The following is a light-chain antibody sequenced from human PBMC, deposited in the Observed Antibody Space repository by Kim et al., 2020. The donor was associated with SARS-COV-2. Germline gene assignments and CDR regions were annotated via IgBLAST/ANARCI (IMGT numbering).Light chain of an antibody. CDR1: SSNIGSNP. V-gene: IGLV1-44*01. CDR2: SDK. CDR3: AAWDDSLNGQVV. Sequence: QRVTIPCSGSSSNIGSNPVNWYQHLSGTAPKLLIYSDKQRPSGVPARFSGSKSGTSAFLAISGLQSADEADYYCAAWDDSLNGQVVFGGGTQLTVL. J-gene: IGLJ2*01.